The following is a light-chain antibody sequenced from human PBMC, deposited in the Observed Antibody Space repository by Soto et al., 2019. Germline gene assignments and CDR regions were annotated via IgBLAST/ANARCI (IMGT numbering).Light chain of an antibody. Sequence: DIQMTQSPSSLSASVGDRVTITCRASQDIGNDLGWYQQKPREAPERLIYAASSLRSGVPSRFSGSGSGKEFTLTNIHLQTKDFANYSCPQHNSYPRTFGRGTKVEIK. V-gene: IGKV1-17*02. CDR2: AAS. CDR1: QDIGND. J-gene: IGKJ1*01. CDR3: PQHNSYPRT.